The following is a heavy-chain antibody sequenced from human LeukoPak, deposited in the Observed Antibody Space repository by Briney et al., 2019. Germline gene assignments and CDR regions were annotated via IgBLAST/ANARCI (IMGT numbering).Heavy chain of an antibody. CDR2: MNPSGST. CDR3: ARGRQDVTMIVVVMTAVSYYLDV. D-gene: IGHD3-22*01. CDR1: GGSFSAYY. J-gene: IGHJ6*03. V-gene: IGHV4-34*01. Sequence: SETLSLTCAVSGGSFSAYYWSWIRQPPGKGLEWIGEMNPSGSTNYNPSLKSRVTISVDTSKNQFSLELSSVTAADTAVYYCARGRQDVTMIVVVMTAVSYYLDVWGKGTTVTVS.